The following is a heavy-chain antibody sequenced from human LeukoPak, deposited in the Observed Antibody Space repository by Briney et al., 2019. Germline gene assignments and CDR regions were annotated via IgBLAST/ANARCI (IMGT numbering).Heavy chain of an antibody. Sequence: ASVKVSCKASGYTFTGYGINWVRQAPGQGLEWMGWISAYNGNTNYAQKLQGRVTMTTDTSTSTAYMELRSLRSDDSAVYFCARVPIPPYSSSWYQPFDYWGQGTLVTVSS. D-gene: IGHD6-13*01. CDR1: GYTFTGYG. CDR3: ARVPIPPYSSSWYQPFDY. J-gene: IGHJ4*02. V-gene: IGHV1-18*01. CDR2: ISAYNGNT.